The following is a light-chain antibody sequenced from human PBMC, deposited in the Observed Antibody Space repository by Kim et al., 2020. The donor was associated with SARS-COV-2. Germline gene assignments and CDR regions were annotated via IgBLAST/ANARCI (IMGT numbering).Light chain of an antibody. CDR1: QSVSNY. CDR3: QQDETSPRT. Sequence: EIVLTQSPDTLSLSPGERATFSCRASQSVSNYLAWYKQKPGQAPRLLIQSASTRATGIPDRFSGSGYGTDFALTISIPAPEDFAVYYCQQDETSPRTFGEGTKVDIK. J-gene: IGKJ4*01. CDR2: SAS. V-gene: IGKV3-20*01.